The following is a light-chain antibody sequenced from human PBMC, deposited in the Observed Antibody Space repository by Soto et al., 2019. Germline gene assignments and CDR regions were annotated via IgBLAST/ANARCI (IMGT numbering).Light chain of an antibody. CDR1: SSDVGGYNY. CDR3: SSYTSSNTWV. V-gene: IGLV2-14*01. CDR2: GVS. J-gene: IGLJ3*02. Sequence: SALTQPASVSGSPGQSIPISCTGTSSDVGGYNYVSWYQQHPGKAPKLMIYGVSNRPSGISYRFSGSKSGNTASLTISGLQAEDEADYYCSSYTSSNTWVFGGGTKLTVL.